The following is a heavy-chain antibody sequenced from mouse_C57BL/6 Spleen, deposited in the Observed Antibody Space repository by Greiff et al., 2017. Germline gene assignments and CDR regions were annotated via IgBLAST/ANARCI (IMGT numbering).Heavy chain of an antibody. V-gene: IGHV1-64*01. CDR1: GYTFTSYW. CDR2: IHPNSGST. J-gene: IGHJ4*01. Sequence: QIQLQQPGAELVKPGASVKLSCKASGYTFTSYWMPWVKRRPGQGLEWIGMIHPNSGSTNYNEKFKSKATLTVDKSSITAYMQLSSLPSEDPAVYYCARDGSRGGYYAMDDWGQGTSVTVSS. D-gene: IGHD1-1*01. CDR3: ARDGSRGGYYAMDD.